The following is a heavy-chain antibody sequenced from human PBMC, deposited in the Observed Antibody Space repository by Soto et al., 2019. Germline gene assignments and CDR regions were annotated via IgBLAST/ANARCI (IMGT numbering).Heavy chain of an antibody. CDR3: AKDRRSLLTYYYDSSAPYDAFDI. CDR2: ISWDGGST. CDR1: GFTFDDYT. Sequence: GGSLRLSCAASGFTFDDYTMHWVRQAPGKGLEWVSLISWDGGSTYYADSVKGRFTISRDNSKNSLYLQMNSLRTEDTALYYCAKDRRSLLTYYYDSSAPYDAFDIWGQGTXVPVSS. J-gene: IGHJ3*02. D-gene: IGHD3-22*01. V-gene: IGHV3-43*01.